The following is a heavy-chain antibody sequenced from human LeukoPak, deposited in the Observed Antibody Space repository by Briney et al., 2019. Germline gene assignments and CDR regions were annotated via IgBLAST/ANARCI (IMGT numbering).Heavy chain of an antibody. CDR3: ARDLGNYYYYYMDV. J-gene: IGHJ6*03. Sequence: SETLSLTCTVSGGSISSYYLSWIRQPAGKGLEWIGRIYTSGSTNYNPSLKSRVTMSVDTSKNQFSLKLSSVTAADTAVYYCARDLGNYYYYYMDVWGKGTTVTVSS. CDR2: IYTSGST. V-gene: IGHV4-4*07. D-gene: IGHD3-16*01. CDR1: GGSISSYY.